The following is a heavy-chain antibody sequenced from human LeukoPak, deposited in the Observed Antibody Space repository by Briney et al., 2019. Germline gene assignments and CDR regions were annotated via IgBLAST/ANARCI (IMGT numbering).Heavy chain of an antibody. CDR2: IKQDGSEK. V-gene: IGHV3-7*04. Sequence: GGSLRLSCAASGFTFSSYWMSWVRQAPGKGLEWVANIKQDGSEKYYVDSVKGRFTISRDNAKNSLYLQMNSLRAEDTAVYYCARALGYCSGGSCTRGYNWFDPWGRGTLVTVSS. CDR3: ARALGYCSGGSCTRGYNWFDP. CDR1: GFTFSSYW. D-gene: IGHD2-15*01. J-gene: IGHJ5*02.